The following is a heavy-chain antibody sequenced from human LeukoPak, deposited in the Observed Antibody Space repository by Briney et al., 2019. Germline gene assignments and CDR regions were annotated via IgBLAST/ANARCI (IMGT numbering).Heavy chain of an antibody. CDR2: IWYDGSNT. V-gene: IGHV3-33*01. D-gene: IGHD6-19*01. CDR1: GFIFSNYV. J-gene: IGHJ4*02. CDR3: ARVPYGSGWYYFDY. Sequence: GGSLRLSCEASGFIFSNYVMHWVRQAPGKGLEWVAVIWYDGSNTYYADSVKGRFTISRDNSQNTLYLQMNSLRVEDTAVYYCARVPYGSGWYYFDYWGQGTLVTVSS.